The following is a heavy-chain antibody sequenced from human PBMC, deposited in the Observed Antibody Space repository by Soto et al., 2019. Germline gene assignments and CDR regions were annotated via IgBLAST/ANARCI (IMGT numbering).Heavy chain of an antibody. D-gene: IGHD3-9*01. CDR1: GFTFSSYS. Sequence: GGSLRLSCAASGFTFSSYSMNWVRQAPGKGLEWVSYISSSSSTIYYADSVKGRFTISRDNAKNSLYLQMNSLRAEDTAVYYCAREKRRYDILTGQLNYYMDVWGKGTTVTVSS. V-gene: IGHV3-48*01. CDR2: ISSSSSTI. CDR3: AREKRRYDILTGQLNYYMDV. J-gene: IGHJ6*03.